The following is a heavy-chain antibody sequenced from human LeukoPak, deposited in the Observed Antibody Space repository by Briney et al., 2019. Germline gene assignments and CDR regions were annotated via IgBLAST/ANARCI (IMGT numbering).Heavy chain of an antibody. Sequence: ASVKVSCKASGGTFSSYAISWVRQAPGQGLEWMGRIIPIFGTANYAQKFQGRVTITTDGSTSTAYMELSSLRSEDTAVYYCAREKYDFWSGALGYWGQGTLVTVSS. CDR1: GGTFSSYA. CDR2: IIPIFGTA. D-gene: IGHD3-3*01. V-gene: IGHV1-69*05. CDR3: AREKYDFWSGALGY. J-gene: IGHJ4*02.